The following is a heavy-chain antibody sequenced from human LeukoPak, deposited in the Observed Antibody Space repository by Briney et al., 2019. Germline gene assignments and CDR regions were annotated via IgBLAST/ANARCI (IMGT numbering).Heavy chain of an antibody. CDR2: IYYSGST. CDR1: GGSISSSSYY. V-gene: IGHV4-39*01. J-gene: IGHJ5*02. CDR3: ASGDGWFDP. Sequence: PSETLSLTCTVSGGSISSSSYYWGWIRQPRGKGLEWIGSIYYSGSTYYNPSLKSRVTISVDTSKNQFSLKLSSVTAADTAVYYCASGDGWFDPWGQGTLVTVSS. D-gene: IGHD5-24*01.